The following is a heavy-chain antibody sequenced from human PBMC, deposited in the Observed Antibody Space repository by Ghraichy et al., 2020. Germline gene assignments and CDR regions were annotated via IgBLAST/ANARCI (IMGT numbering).Heavy chain of an antibody. J-gene: IGHJ4*02. CDR2: INAGNGNT. V-gene: IGHV1-3*01. CDR3: ARDWGGSVVVPADY. D-gene: IGHD2-2*01. CDR1: GYTFTSYA. Sequence: ASVKVSCKASGYTFTSYAMHWVRQAPGQRLEWMGWINAGNGNTKYSQKFQGRVTITRDTSASTAYMELSSLRSEDTAVYYCARDWGGSVVVPADYWGQGTLVTVSS.